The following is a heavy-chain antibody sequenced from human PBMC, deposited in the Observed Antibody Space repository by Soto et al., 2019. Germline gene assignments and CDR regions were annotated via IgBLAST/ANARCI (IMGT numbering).Heavy chain of an antibody. D-gene: IGHD2-21*01. CDR1: GESISTYY. CDR3: TRGGDAYKNGH. CDR2: IHYSGST. V-gene: IGHV4-59*01. J-gene: IGHJ4*02. Sequence: ASETLSLTCTFSGESISTYYWIWIRQPPGKGLEWIGFIHYSGSTNYNPSLKSRVTMSVDTSKNQFSVKLTSVNAADTAVYYCTRGGDAYKNGHWGQGTLVTVSS.